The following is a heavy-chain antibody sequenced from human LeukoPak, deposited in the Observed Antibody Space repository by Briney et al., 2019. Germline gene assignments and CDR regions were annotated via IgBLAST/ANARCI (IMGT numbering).Heavy chain of an antibody. J-gene: IGHJ6*03. V-gene: IGHV4-34*01. Sequence: GSLRLSCAASGFTFSSYEMNWVRQAPGRGLEWIGEINHSGSTNYNPSLKSRVTISVDTSKNQFSLKLSSVTAADTAVYYCARRKYDYVWGSYRFDTGGYYYYMDVWGKGTTVTISS. D-gene: IGHD3-16*02. CDR3: ARRKYDYVWGSYRFDTGGYYYYMDV. CDR2: INHSGST. CDR1: GFTFSSYE.